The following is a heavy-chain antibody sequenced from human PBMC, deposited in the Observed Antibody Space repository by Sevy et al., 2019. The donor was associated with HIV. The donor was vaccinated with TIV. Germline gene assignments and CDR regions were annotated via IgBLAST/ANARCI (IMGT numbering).Heavy chain of an antibody. J-gene: IGHJ5*02. CDR2: SDPQHGET. V-gene: IGHV1-24*01. CDR1: GYTLTKLS. Sequence: ASVKVSCKVSGYTLTKLSIHWVRQAPGKGLEWMGNSDPQHGETIYAQNFQGRVTMTEDTSTDTAFMELSSLTSEDTALYYCAIVGLIYFSGSSVYQGDWFDPWGQGTLVTVSS. CDR3: AIVGLIYFSGSSVYQGDWFDP. D-gene: IGHD2-15*01.